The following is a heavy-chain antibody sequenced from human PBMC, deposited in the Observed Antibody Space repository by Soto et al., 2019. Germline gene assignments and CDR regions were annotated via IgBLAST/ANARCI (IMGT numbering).Heavy chain of an antibody. Sequence: ASVKVSCKASGYSFTGYYIHWVRQAPGQGLEWMGWINPNSGGANYAQKFQGRVTMNRDTSTTTAYMELSRLRSNDTAVFYCARSSALTISGVGGMDVWGQGATVTVSS. J-gene: IGHJ6*02. V-gene: IGHV1-2*02. CDR2: INPNSGGA. CDR3: ARSSALTISGVGGMDV. CDR1: GYSFTGYY. D-gene: IGHD3-3*01.